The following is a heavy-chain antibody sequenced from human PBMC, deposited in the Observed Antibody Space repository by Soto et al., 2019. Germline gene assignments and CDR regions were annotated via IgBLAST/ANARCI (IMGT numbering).Heavy chain of an antibody. Sequence: ASVKVSCKASGYTFTSYDINWVRQATGQGLEWMGWMNPNSGNTGYAQKFQGRVTMTRNTSISTAYMELSSLRSEDTAVYYCAKARFEVATIGNRMDVWGQGTTVTVSS. J-gene: IGHJ6*02. V-gene: IGHV1-8*01. D-gene: IGHD5-12*01. CDR2: MNPNSGNT. CDR3: AKARFEVATIGNRMDV. CDR1: GYTFTSYD.